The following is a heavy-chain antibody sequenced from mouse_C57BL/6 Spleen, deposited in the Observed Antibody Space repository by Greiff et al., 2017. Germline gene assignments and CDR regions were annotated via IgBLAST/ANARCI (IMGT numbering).Heavy chain of an antibody. J-gene: IGHJ4*01. CDR3: ARRAYDYDEGDYYAMDY. D-gene: IGHD2-4*01. V-gene: IGHV1-19*01. CDR2: INPYNGGT. Sequence: EVKLQESGPVLVKPGASVKMSCKASGYTFTDYYMNWVKQSHGKSLEWIGVINPYNGGTSYNQKFKGKATLTVDKSSSTAYMELNSLTSEDSAVYYCARRAYDYDEGDYYAMDYWGQGTSVTVSS. CDR1: GYTFTDYY.